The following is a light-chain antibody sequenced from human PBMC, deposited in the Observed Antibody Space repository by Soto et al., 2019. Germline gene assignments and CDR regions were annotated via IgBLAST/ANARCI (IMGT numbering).Light chain of an antibody. Sequence: QSVLTQPPSASGTPGQRLTISCSGSSSNIGSNYVFWYQQLPGTAPKVLIYRNNRRPSGVSDRFSGSKIGTSASLAISGLRFEDEADYYCAAWDESLNGLYDFGTGTKVTVL. CDR2: RNN. J-gene: IGLJ1*01. V-gene: IGLV1-47*01. CDR3: AAWDESLNGLYD. CDR1: SSNIGSNY.